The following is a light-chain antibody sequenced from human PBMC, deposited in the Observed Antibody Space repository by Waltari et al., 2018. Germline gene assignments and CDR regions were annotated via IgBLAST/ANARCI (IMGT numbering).Light chain of an antibody. CDR3: QQGYGTPWT. V-gene: IGKV1-NL1*01. CDR1: QGITNS. CDR2: KAS. Sequence: DIQMTQSPSSLSASVGDTVTITCQASQGITNSLAWYQQKPGKVPKLLIYKASTLQSGVPSRFSGSGSGTDFTLTISSLQPEDFATYYCQQGYGTPWTFGQGTKVEFK. J-gene: IGKJ1*01.